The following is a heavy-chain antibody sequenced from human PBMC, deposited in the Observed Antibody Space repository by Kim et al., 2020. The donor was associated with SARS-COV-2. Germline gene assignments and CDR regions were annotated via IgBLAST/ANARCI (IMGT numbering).Heavy chain of an antibody. CDR1: GFTFSSYE. D-gene: IGHD5-18*01. Sequence: GGSLRLSCAASGFTFSSYEMNWVRQAPGKGLEWVSYISSSGSTIYYADSVKGRFTISRDNAKNSLYLQMNSLRAEDTAVYYCARNGYSYGYEFDYWGQGTLVTVSS. J-gene: IGHJ4*02. CDR2: ISSSGSTI. CDR3: ARNGYSYGYEFDY. V-gene: IGHV3-48*03.